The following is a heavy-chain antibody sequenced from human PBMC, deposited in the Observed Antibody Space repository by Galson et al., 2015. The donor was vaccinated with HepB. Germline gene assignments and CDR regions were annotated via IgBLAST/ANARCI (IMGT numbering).Heavy chain of an antibody. Sequence: SVKVSCKASGDTFSSYTISWVRQAPGQGLEWVGEISPIFDTTNCAQKFQDRVTITADESTGTASMELSSLRYDDTAVYYCARLPSSTGWLDFDYWGQETLVTVSS. D-gene: IGHD6-19*01. CDR2: ISPIFDTT. CDR3: ARLPSSTGWLDFDY. J-gene: IGHJ4*02. V-gene: IGHV1-69*13. CDR1: GDTFSSYT.